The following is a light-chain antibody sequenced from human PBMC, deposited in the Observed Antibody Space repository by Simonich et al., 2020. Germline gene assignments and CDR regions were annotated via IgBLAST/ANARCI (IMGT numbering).Light chain of an antibody. CDR3: CSYAGSSTLV. J-gene: IGLJ3*02. CDR2: EGS. Sequence: QSALTQPASVSGSPGQSITISCTGTSSDVGSYKLVVLYQQHPGQAPKLMIYEGSKRPSGGANRFSGSKSGNTASLTISGLQAEDEADDYCCSYAGSSTLVFGGGTKLTVL. CDR1: SSDVGSYKL. V-gene: IGLV2-23*01.